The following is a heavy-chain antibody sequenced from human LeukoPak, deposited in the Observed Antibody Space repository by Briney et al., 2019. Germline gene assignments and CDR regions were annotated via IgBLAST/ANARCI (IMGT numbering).Heavy chain of an antibody. CDR1: GFTFSRHW. CDR2: IKQGGSVK. Sequence: GGSLRLSCAASGFTFSRHWMSWVRQAPGKGLEWVADIKQGGSVKNYVDSVRGRFTISRDDAKSSLHLQMSSLRAEDSAIYYCARGPDFGSRSDYLDYWGQGTLISVSS. V-gene: IGHV3-7*01. D-gene: IGHD3-10*01. CDR3: ARGPDFGSRSDYLDY. J-gene: IGHJ4*02.